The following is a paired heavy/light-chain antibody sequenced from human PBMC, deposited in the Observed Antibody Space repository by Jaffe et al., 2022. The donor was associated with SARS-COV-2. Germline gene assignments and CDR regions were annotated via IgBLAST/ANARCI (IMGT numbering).Light chain of an antibody. Sequence: EIVMTQSPATLSVSPGERATLSCRASQSVSSNLAWYQQKPGQAPRLLISDTSTGATGIPVRFSGSGSGTEFTLTISSLQSEDFALYYCQQYNSWPITFGQGTRLEIK. CDR2: DTS. CDR3: QQYNSWPIT. J-gene: IGKJ5*01. CDR1: QSVSSN. V-gene: IGKV3-15*01.
Heavy chain of an antibody. CDR2: IKKDGSEK. J-gene: IGHJ4*02. D-gene: IGHD6-19*01. CDR1: GLTFSTYW. V-gene: IGHV3-7*01. Sequence: EVQLVESGGGLVQPGGSLRLSCAASGLTFSTYWMTWVRQAPGKGPEWVATIKKDGSEKWYVDSVKGRFTITRDNAKNSLFLQMNSLRAEDTAVYYCAGVVRWLVFDYWGQGTLVTVSS. CDR3: AGVVRWLVFDY.